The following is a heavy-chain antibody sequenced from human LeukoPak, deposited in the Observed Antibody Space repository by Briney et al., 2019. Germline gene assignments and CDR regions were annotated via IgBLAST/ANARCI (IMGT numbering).Heavy chain of an antibody. CDR1: GGSISSYY. CDR2: IYYSGST. D-gene: IGHD3-3*01. V-gene: IGHV4-59*08. CDR3: ARSAQYYDFWSGYYSLRYYYYMDV. Sequence: PSETLSLTCTVSGGSISSYYWSWIRQPPGKGLEWIGYIYYSGSTNYNPSLKSRVTISVDTSKNQFSLKLSSVTAADTAVYYCARSAQYYDFWSGYYSLRYYYYMDVWGKGTTVTVSS. J-gene: IGHJ6*03.